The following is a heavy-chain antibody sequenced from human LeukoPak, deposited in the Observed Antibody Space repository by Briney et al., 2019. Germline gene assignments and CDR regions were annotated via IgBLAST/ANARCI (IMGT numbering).Heavy chain of an antibody. Sequence: GGSLRLSCAASGFTFSSYEMNWVRQAPGKGLERVSYISSSGSTIYYADSVKGRFTISRDNAKNSLYLQMNSLRAEDTAVYYCARDRRDAFDIWGQGTMVTVSS. CDR1: GFTFSSYE. V-gene: IGHV3-48*03. CDR3: ARDRRDAFDI. D-gene: IGHD6-6*01. CDR2: ISSSGSTI. J-gene: IGHJ3*02.